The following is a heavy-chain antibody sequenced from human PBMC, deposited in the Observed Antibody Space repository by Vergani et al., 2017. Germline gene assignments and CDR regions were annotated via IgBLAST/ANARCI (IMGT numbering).Heavy chain of an antibody. J-gene: IGHJ4*02. CDR2: IDPSDSYT. Sequence: EVQLVQSGAEVKKPGESLRISCKGSGYSFTSYWISWVRQMPGKGLEWMGRIDPSDSYTNYSPSFQGHVTISADTSISTAYLQWSSLKASDTAMYYCARLLYYDSSGPLVLDYGGQGTLVTVSS. D-gene: IGHD3-22*01. V-gene: IGHV5-10-1*01. CDR3: ARLLYYDSSGPLVLDY. CDR1: GYSFTSYW.